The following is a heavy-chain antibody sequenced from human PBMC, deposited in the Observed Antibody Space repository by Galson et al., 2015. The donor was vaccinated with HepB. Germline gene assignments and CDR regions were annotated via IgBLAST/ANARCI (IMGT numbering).Heavy chain of an antibody. Sequence: SVKVSCKASGGTFSTYTLSWVRQAPGQGLEWMGGIIPIFGSANYAQKFQGRVTITADASTSTTYMELRRLRSEDTAVYYCARQYDTSGYYPYWGQGTVVTVSS. CDR1: GGTFSTYT. V-gene: IGHV1-69*13. CDR2: IIPIFGSA. J-gene: IGHJ4*02. D-gene: IGHD3-22*01. CDR3: ARQYDTSGYYPY.